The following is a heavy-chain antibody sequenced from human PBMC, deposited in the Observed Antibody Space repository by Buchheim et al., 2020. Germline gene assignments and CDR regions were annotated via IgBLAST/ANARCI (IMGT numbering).Heavy chain of an antibody. Sequence: EVQLVESGGGLVKPGGSLRLACAASGFAFRSHSMNWVRQTPGKGLERISSISYNSNYIYYADSVKGRFTISRDNAKNSLYLQLNNLRAEDTAVYYCARDIQLSPYYFDYWGQGAL. CDR1: GFAFRSHS. J-gene: IGHJ4*02. V-gene: IGHV3-21*01. CDR2: ISYNSNYI. CDR3: ARDIQLSPYYFDY. D-gene: IGHD2-15*01.